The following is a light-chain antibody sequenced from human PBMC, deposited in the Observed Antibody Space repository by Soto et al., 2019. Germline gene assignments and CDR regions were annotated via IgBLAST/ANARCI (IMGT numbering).Light chain of an antibody. Sequence: EVVMTQSPATLSVSAGGRATLSCRASQGISGTLGWYQQKPGQAPRLLIYGASNRATGIPDRFSGSASRTDFTLTISMLEPEDFAVYYCQQYGSSGTFGQGTKVDI. CDR2: GAS. CDR3: QQYGSSGT. CDR1: QGISGT. V-gene: IGKV3-20*01. J-gene: IGKJ1*01.